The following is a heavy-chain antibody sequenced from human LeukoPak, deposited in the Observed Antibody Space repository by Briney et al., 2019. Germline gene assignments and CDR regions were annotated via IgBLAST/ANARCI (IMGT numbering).Heavy chain of an antibody. CDR3: ARFSRITWGDWGDAFDI. J-gene: IGHJ3*02. D-gene: IGHD2-21*02. Sequence: SETLSLTCSVYGGAFSDYFWSWIRQSPGKGLEWIGEIDDGGNTNYNPSLMSRVIVSMEKSKKQFSLVMRSVAAADTAVYYCARFSRITWGDWGDAFDIWGQGTTVIVSS. CDR1: GGAFSDYF. V-gene: IGHV4-34*01. CDR2: IDDGGNT.